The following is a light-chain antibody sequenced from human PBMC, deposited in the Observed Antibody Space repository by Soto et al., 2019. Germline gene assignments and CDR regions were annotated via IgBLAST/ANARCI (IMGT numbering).Light chain of an antibody. J-gene: IGLJ2*01. V-gene: IGLV2-23*02. CDR1: SSDVGSYNL. CDR2: EVS. Sequence: QSVLTQPASVSGSPGQSITISCTGTSSDVGSYNLVSWYQQHPGKAPKLMIYEVSKRPSGVSNRFSGSKSGNTASLTISGLQAEDGADYYCCSYAGSSTVVFGGGTKVTVL. CDR3: CSYAGSSTVV.